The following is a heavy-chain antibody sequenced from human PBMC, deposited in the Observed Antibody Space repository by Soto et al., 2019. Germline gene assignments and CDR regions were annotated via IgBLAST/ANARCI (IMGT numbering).Heavy chain of an antibody. J-gene: IGHJ5*02. CDR3: AAYDCGGGSCYYNWFDP. D-gene: IGHD2-15*01. CDR2: ISAYNGNT. V-gene: IGHV1-18*01. Sequence: ASVKVSCKASGYTFTSYGISWVRQAPGQGLEWMGWISAYNGNTNYAQKLQGRVTMTTDTSTSTAYMELRSLRSDDTAVYYCAAYDCGGGSCYYNWFDPWGQGPLVNVCS. CDR1: GYTFTSYG.